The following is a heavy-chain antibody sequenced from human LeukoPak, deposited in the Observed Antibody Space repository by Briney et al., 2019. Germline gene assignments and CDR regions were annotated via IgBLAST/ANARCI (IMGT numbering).Heavy chain of an antibody. CDR2: ISHDGVDK. Sequence: GRSLRLSCAASGFTFDTYGMHWVRQAPGKGLEWVAVISHDGVDKYYADSVKGRFTISRDNSKNTVSLQVNSLRAEDTAAYYCAKGGYCSATRCYVGKGMDDWGQGTLVTVSS. D-gene: IGHD2-2*01. CDR3: AKGGYCSATRCYVGKGMDD. J-gene: IGHJ4*02. CDR1: GFTFDTYG. V-gene: IGHV3-30*18.